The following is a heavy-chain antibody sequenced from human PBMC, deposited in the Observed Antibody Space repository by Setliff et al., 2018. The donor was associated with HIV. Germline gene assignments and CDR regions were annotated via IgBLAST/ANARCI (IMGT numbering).Heavy chain of an antibody. CDR3: ALPFCSGGNCRSSASFPPAWWFEP. CDR1: GGTFSSYV. Sequence: SVKVSCKASGGTFSSYVISWVRQAPGQGPEWMGGIIPMYGVTNYAQKFQGRVTITTDESTSTAYMELSSLRSEDTAVYYCALPFCSGGNCRSSASFPPAWWFEPWGQGTLVTVSS. D-gene: IGHD2-15*01. V-gene: IGHV1-69*05. J-gene: IGHJ5*02. CDR2: IIPMYGVT.